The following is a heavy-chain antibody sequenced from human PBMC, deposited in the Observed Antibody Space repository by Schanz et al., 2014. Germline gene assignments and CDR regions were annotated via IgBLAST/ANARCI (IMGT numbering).Heavy chain of an antibody. V-gene: IGHV3-11*05. D-gene: IGHD3-16*01. CDR2: ISSSSSYT. CDR1: GLTFSDYY. J-gene: IGHJ5*02. CDR3: ASDYNYFETEAP. Sequence: QVQLVESGGGLVKPGGSLRLSCAASGLTFSDYYMSWIRQAPGKGLEWVSYISSSSSYTNYADSVKGRFTISRDNAKNSLYLQMNSLRAEDTAVYYCASDYNYFETEAPWGQGTLVTVSP.